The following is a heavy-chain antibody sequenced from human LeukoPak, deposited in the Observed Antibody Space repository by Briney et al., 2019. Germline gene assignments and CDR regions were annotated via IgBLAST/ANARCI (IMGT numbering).Heavy chain of an antibody. CDR1: GGSISSYY. J-gene: IGHJ4*02. CDR2: IYYSGST. D-gene: IGHD4-17*01. CDR3: ARRTLDSGDYGSAPFDF. Sequence: PSETLSLTCTVSGGSISSYYWSWIRQPPGKGLEWIGYIYYSGSTNYNPSLKSRVTISVDTSKNQFSLKLSSVTAADTAVYYCARRTLDSGDYGSAPFDFWGQGTLVTVSS. V-gene: IGHV4-59*01.